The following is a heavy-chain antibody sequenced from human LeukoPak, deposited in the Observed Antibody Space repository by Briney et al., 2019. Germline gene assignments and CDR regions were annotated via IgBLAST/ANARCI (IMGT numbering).Heavy chain of an antibody. Sequence: GGSLRLSCAASGFTFSSYAMHWVRQAPGQGLEWVAVISYDGSIKHYTDSVKGRFTISRDNSKNTLYLQMSSLRPEDTAVYYCASIFWGYCSSTSCYVDYWGQGTLVSVSS. J-gene: IGHJ4*02. V-gene: IGHV3-30-3*01. CDR1: GFTFSSYA. D-gene: IGHD2-2*01. CDR2: ISYDGSIK. CDR3: ASIFWGYCSSTSCYVDY.